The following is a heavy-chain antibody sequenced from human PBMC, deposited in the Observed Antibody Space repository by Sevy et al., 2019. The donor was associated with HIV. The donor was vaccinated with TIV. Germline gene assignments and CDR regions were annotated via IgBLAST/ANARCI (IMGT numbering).Heavy chain of an antibody. D-gene: IGHD3-22*01. CDR3: ARNGLHYFDNTGYGEAFDI. CDR2: IHHRGDS. Sequence: SETLSLTCTVSGDSIRSSVHFWAWIRQPPGKGLQWLGSIHHRGDSYYNPSLRSRVTISVDTSKNQVSLNLNSMPAADTAVYCCARNGLHYFDNTGYGEAFDIWGQGSLVTVSS. V-gene: IGHV4-39*01. J-gene: IGHJ3*02. CDR1: GDSIRSSVHF.